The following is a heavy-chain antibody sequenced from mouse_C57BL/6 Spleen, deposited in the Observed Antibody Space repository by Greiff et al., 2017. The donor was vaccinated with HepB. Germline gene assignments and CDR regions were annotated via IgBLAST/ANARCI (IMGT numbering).Heavy chain of an antibody. CDR3: ARVGGLRHYFDY. Sequence: VQLQQSGPELVKPGASVKISCKASGYAFSSSWMNWVKQRPGKGLEWIGRIYPGDGDTNYNGKFKGKATLTADKSSSTAYMQLSSLTSEDSAVYFCARVGGLRHYFDYWGQGTTLTVSS. CDR1: GYAFSSSW. J-gene: IGHJ2*01. CDR2: IYPGDGDT. D-gene: IGHD2-4*01. V-gene: IGHV1-82*01.